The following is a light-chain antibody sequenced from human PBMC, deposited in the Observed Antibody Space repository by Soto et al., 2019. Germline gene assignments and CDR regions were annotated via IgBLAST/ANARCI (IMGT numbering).Light chain of an antibody. CDR2: EVS. CDR1: SSDVGGYKY. Sequence: QSVLTQPPSASGSPGQSVTISCTGTSSDVGGYKYVSWYQQHPGKAPKLIMSEVSKRPSRVPDRISGSKSGNTASLTVSRLQAEDEAYYYCSSYSGNTNLVFGGGTKLTVL. CDR3: SSYSGNTNLV. J-gene: IGLJ2*01. V-gene: IGLV2-8*01.